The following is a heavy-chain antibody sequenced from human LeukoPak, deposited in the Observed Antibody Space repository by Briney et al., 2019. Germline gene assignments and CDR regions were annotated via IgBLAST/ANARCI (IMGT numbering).Heavy chain of an antibody. CDR2: IRYDGSNK. J-gene: IGHJ4*02. D-gene: IGHD2-15*01. CDR3: TRFRGYCSGGSCSYYFDY. Sequence: GGSLRLSCAASGFTFSSYGMHWVRQAPGKGLEWVAFIRYDGSNKYYADSVKGRFTISRENAKNSLYLQMNSLRVGDTAVYYCTRFRGYCSGGSCSYYFDYWGQGTLVTVSS. V-gene: IGHV3-30*02. CDR1: GFTFSSYG.